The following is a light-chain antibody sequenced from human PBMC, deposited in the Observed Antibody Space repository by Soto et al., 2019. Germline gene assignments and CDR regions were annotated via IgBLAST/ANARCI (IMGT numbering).Light chain of an antibody. CDR1: QDISNY. CDR3: QQYENLPLT. J-gene: IGKJ4*01. CDR2: DAS. V-gene: IGKV1-33*01. Sequence: DIQMTQSPSSLSASVGDRVTITCQASQDISNYLNWYQQKPGKAPKLLIYDASNLETGVPSRFSESGSGTDFTFTISSLQPEDISTYYCQQYENLPLTFGGGTKV.